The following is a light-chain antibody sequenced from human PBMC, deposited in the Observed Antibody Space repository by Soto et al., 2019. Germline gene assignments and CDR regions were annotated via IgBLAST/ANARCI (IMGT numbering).Light chain of an antibody. V-gene: IGLV2-23*01. CDR2: EGS. CDR1: SSDVGSYNL. J-gene: IGLJ2*01. Sequence: QSALTQPASVSGSPGQSITISYTGTSSDVGSYNLVSWYQQHPGKAPKPMIYEGSKRPSGVSNRFSGSKSGNTASLTISGLQAEDEADYYCCSYAGSVVFGGGTKLTVL. CDR3: CSYAGSVV.